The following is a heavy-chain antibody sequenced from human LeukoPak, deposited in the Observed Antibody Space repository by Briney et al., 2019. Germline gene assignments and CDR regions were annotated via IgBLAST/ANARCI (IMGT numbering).Heavy chain of an antibody. J-gene: IGHJ4*02. CDR2: TYYRSKWYN. D-gene: IGHD2-2*01. Sequence: LSQTLSLTCAVSGDSVSSNSAAWNWIRQSPSRGLEWLGRTYYRSKWYNDYGRSMKGRITISPDTWKDQFSLQMTSVTPEDTAVYYCARDSFAMFDYWGQGTLVAVSS. CDR1: GDSVSSNSAA. CDR3: ARDSFAMFDY. V-gene: IGHV6-1*01.